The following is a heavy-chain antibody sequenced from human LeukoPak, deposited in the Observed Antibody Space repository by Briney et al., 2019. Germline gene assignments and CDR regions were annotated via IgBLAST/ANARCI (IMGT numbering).Heavy chain of an antibody. CDR2: INSDGSST. J-gene: IGHJ5*02. CDR1: GFTFSSYW. V-gene: IGHV3-74*01. CDR3: ARAIVGATNWFDP. Sequence: GGSLRLSCAASGFTFSSYWMPWVRQAPGKGLVWVSRINSDGSSTSYADSVKGRFTISRDNAKNTLYLQMISLRAEDTAVYYCARAIVGATNWFDPWGQGTLVTVSS. D-gene: IGHD1-26*01.